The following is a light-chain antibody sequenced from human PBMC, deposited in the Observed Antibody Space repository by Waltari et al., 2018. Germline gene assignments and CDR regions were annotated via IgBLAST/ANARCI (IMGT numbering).Light chain of an antibody. J-gene: IGLJ3*02. CDR3: AAWDDSLNGRV. CDR2: TTN. CDR1: SSNIGSNT. V-gene: IGLV1-44*01. Sequence: QSVLTQPPSASGTPGQGVTISCSGSSSNIGSNTVSWYQQLPGTAPKLLIYTTNQRPSGVPDRFSGSKSGTSASLAISGLQSEDEADYYCAAWDDSLNGRVFGGGTKVTVL.